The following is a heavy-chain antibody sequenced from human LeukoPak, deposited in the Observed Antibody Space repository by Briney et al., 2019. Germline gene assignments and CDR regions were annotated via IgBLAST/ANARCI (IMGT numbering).Heavy chain of an antibody. CDR2: TSYDGRNK. Sequence: PGGSVRLSCAASGFTFRSSAMHWVRQAPGKGLEWVAVTSYDGRNKYYADSAKGRFTISRDNSKNTLYLQMNSLRPEDTAVYYCARDGYGLDTPMVSTNFDYWGQGTLVTVSS. CDR3: ARDGYGLDTPMVSTNFDY. D-gene: IGHD5-18*01. V-gene: IGHV3-30*04. J-gene: IGHJ4*02. CDR1: GFTFRSSA.